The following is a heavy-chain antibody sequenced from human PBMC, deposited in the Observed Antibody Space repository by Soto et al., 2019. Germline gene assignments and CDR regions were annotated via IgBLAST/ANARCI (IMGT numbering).Heavy chain of an antibody. D-gene: IGHD6-13*01. J-gene: IGHJ3*02. CDR3: AWGYSSSSFDAFDI. Sequence: PSETLSLTCTVSGGSISSYYWSWIRQPPGKGLEWIGYIYYSGSTNYNPPLRSRVTISVDTSKNQFSLKLSSVTAADTAVYYCAWGYSSSSFDAFDIWGQGTMVTVSS. V-gene: IGHV4-59*01. CDR1: GGSISSYY. CDR2: IYYSGST.